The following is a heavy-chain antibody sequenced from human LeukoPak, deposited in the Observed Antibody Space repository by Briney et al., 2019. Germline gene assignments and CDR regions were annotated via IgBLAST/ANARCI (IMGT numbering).Heavy chain of an antibody. D-gene: IGHD3-16*01. Sequence: PGGSLRLSCAASGFTFSSYAMSWVRQAPGKGLEWVSAISGSGGSTYYADSVKGRFTISRDNSKNTLYLQMNSLRAEDTAVYYCAKKDYGSTTRSPFDPWGQGTLATVSS. J-gene: IGHJ5*02. CDR2: ISGSGGST. CDR3: AKKDYGSTTRSPFDP. V-gene: IGHV3-23*01. CDR1: GFTFSSYA.